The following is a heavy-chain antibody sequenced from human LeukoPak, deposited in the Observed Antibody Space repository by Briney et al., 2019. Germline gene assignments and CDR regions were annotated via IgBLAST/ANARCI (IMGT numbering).Heavy chain of an antibody. CDR2: IYYSGST. V-gene: IGHV4-59*01. Sequence: PSGTLSLTCTVSGGSISSYYWSWIRQPPGKGLEWIGYIYYSGSTNYNPSLKSRVTISVDTSKNQFSLKLSSVTAADTAVYYCARAWLMIDAFDIWGQGIMVTVSS. D-gene: IGHD3-16*01. J-gene: IGHJ3*02. CDR3: ARAWLMIDAFDI. CDR1: GGSISSYY.